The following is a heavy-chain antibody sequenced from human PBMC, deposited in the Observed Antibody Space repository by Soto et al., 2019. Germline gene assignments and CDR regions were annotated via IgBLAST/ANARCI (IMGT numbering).Heavy chain of an antibody. J-gene: IGHJ4*02. Sequence: SETLSLTCAVYGVSFSGYYWSWIRQPPGKGLEWIGEINHSGSTNYNPSLKSRVTISVDTSKNQFSLKLSSVTAADTAVYYCARQSKGFWHLDSWGQGTLVTVS. V-gene: IGHV4-34*01. CDR1: GVSFSGYY. CDR3: ARQSKGFWHLDS. CDR2: INHSGST. D-gene: IGHD2-15*01.